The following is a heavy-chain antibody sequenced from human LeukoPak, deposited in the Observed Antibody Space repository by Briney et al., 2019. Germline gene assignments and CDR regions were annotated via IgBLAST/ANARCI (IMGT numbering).Heavy chain of an antibody. CDR1: GASISAYH. J-gene: IGHJ4*02. D-gene: IGHD5-18*01. V-gene: IGHV4-4*07. Sequence: SETLSLTCSVSGASISAYHWSWIRQPAGKGLEWIGRIYSSGRTNYIPSLKSRLTTSVDTSENQFSLKLNSVTAADTAVYYCARDYSYPDYWGQGTLVTVSS. CDR3: ARDYSYPDY. CDR2: IYSSGRT.